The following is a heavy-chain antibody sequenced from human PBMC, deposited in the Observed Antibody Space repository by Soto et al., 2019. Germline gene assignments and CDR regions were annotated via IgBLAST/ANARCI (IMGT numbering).Heavy chain of an antibody. Sequence: SETLSLTCTVSCGSISSGNYYWSWIRQPPGKGLEWIGFISYSGTTHYSASLRSRVSISVDTSKNQFSLKLSSVTAADTAVYYCARGDYDYVWGSYLLDYWGQGTLVTVSS. J-gene: IGHJ4*02. CDR2: ISYSGTT. CDR1: CGSISSGNYY. CDR3: ARGDYDYVWGSYLLDY. V-gene: IGHV4-30-4*01. D-gene: IGHD3-16*02.